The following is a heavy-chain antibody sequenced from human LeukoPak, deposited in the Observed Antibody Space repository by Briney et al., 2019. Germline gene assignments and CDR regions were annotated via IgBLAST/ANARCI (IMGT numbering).Heavy chain of an antibody. CDR3: AKAGGAGGQQLAYYFDY. CDR2: IKQDGSEK. D-gene: IGHD6-13*01. CDR1: GFTFSSYW. V-gene: IGHV3-7*03. J-gene: IGHJ4*02. Sequence: GGSLRLSCAASGFTFSSYWMSWVRQAPRKRLEWVANIKQDGSEKYSVDSVKGRFTISRDNAKTSLYLQMNSLRAEAPPGNCFAKAGGAGGQQLAYYFDYWGQGTLVTVSS.